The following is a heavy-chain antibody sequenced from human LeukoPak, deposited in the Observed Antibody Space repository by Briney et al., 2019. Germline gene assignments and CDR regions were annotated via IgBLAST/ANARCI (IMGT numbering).Heavy chain of an antibody. CDR2: ISSSGSTI. V-gene: IGHV3-11*04. CDR3: ARDSTGYYDFWSGLMDV. CDR1: GFTFSDYY. D-gene: IGHD3-3*01. J-gene: IGHJ6*04. Sequence: PGGSLRLSCAASGFTFSDYYMSWIRQAPGKGLEWVSYISSSGSTIYYADSVKGRFTISRDNAKNSLYLQMNSLRAEDTAVYYCARDSTGYYDFWSGLMDVWGKGTTVTVSS.